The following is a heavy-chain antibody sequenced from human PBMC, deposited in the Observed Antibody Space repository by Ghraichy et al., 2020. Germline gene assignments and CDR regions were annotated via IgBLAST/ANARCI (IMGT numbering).Heavy chain of an antibody. CDR2: IYSGGST. V-gene: IGHV3-53*01. CDR3: ASLETGTYYFDY. D-gene: IGHD1-7*01. J-gene: IGHJ4*02. CDR1: GFTVSSNY. Sequence: GGSLRLSCAASGFTVSSNYMSWVRQAPGKGLEWVSVIYSGGSTYYADSVKGRFTISRDNSKNTLYLQMNSLRAEDTAVYYCASLETGTYYFDYWGQGTLVTVSS.